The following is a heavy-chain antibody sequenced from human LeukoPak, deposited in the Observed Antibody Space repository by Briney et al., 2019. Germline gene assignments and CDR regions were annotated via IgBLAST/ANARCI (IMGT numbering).Heavy chain of an antibody. J-gene: IGHJ4*02. V-gene: IGHV4-30-2*01. CDR3: ARGIASSSPWIDY. CDR1: GGSISSGGYS. CDR2: IYHSGST. D-gene: IGHD6-6*01. Sequence: SETLSLTCAVSGGSISSGGYSWSWIRQPPGQGLEWIGYIYHSGSTYYNPSLESRVTISVDTSKNQFSLKLSSVTAADTAVYYCARGIASSSPWIDYWGQGTMVTVSS.